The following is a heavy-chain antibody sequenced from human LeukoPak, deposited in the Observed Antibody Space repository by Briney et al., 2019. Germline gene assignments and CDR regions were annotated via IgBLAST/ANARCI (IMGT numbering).Heavy chain of an antibody. D-gene: IGHD2-2*02. Sequence: GASVKVSCKASGYTFTSYYMHWVRQAPGQGLEWMGIINPSGGRTSYAEKFQDRVTMTRDTSTSIVYKELSSLRSEDTAVYYCARDQTDCSRTNCYNLHYGMDVWGQGTTVTVSS. V-gene: IGHV1-46*01. CDR2: INPSGGRT. J-gene: IGHJ6*02. CDR3: ARDQTDCSRTNCYNLHYGMDV. CDR1: GYTFTSYY.